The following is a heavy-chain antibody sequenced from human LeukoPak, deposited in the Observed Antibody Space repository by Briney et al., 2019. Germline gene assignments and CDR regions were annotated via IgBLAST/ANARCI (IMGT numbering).Heavy chain of an antibody. CDR3: AKLSAGSENDY. CDR1: GFTFDDYA. D-gene: IGHD3-10*01. CDR2: INWNSGSI. V-gene: IGHV3-9*01. J-gene: IGHJ4*02. Sequence: GGSLRLSCAASGFTFDDYAVHWVRQVPGKGPEWVAGINWNSGSIDYADSVKGRFTISRDNAKNYLYLQMNSPRSEDTALYYCAKLSAGSENDYWGQGTLVTVSS.